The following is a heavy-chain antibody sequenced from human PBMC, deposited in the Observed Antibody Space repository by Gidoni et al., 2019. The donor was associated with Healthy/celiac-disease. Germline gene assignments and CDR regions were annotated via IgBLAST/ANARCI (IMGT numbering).Heavy chain of an antibody. D-gene: IGHD3-3*01. CDR3: AKATIFGVVIIASFDY. Sequence: EVQLLESGGGWVQPGGSLRLSCAASGFTFRSYAMSWVRQAPGKGLEWVSAISGSGGSTYYADSVKGRFTISRDNSKNTLYLQMNSLRAEDTAVYYCAKATIFGVVIIASFDYWGQGTLVTVSS. CDR1: GFTFRSYA. V-gene: IGHV3-23*01. CDR2: ISGSGGST. J-gene: IGHJ4*02.